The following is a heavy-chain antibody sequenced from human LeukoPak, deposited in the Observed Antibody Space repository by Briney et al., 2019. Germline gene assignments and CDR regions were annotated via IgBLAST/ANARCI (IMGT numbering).Heavy chain of an antibody. CDR1: GGTLSTSIYH. J-gene: IGHJ4*02. V-gene: IGHV4-39*01. CDR2: FHYSGDT. Sequence: PSETLSLTCTVSGGTLSTSIYHWGWIRQPPGKGLEWIGSFHYSGDTYYNPSLKSRVTISGDTSKNQFSLKLSSVTAADTAVYYCTSDEYWGQGTLVTVSS. CDR3: TSDEY.